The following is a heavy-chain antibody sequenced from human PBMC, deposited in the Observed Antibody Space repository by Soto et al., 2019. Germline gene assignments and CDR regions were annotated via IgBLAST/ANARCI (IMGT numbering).Heavy chain of an antibody. D-gene: IGHD2-8*02. CDR3: TSTGGHHHSVPFDY. CDR1: GFTFSDGW. CDR2: IKSKISGGTE. J-gene: IGHJ4*02. Sequence: EVQLVESGGGLVKPGGSLRLSCAASGFTFSDGWMNWVRQAPGKGLEWVGRIKSKISGGTEDYVAPVIGRFTISRNDSKNTVYLQMNSLKIEDTAVYYCTSTGGHHHSVPFDYWGQGALVTVSS. V-gene: IGHV3-15*07.